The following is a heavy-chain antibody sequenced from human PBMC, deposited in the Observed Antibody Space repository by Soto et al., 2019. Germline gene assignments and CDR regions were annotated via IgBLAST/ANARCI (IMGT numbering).Heavy chain of an antibody. Sequence: SLTLRLTCSVSGGNISTNYWSCIQQTPGKGLEWIGYIYYSGGTNYNPSLRSRVTLSVDTSKDQFSLNLRSVTAADTAVYYRARHPTTSSGWNFADWGQGILVTVSS. V-gene: IGHV4-59*08. CDR3: ARHPTTSSGWNFAD. J-gene: IGHJ4*02. D-gene: IGHD6-19*01. CDR1: GGNISTNY. CDR2: IYYSGGT.